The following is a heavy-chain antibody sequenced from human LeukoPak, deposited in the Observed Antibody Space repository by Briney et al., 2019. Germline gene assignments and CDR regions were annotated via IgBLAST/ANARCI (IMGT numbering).Heavy chain of an antibody. CDR2: IYSGGTT. V-gene: IGHV3-53*01. CDR3: ARRAGGYSHPYDY. Sequence: GGSLRLSCAVSGFTVSGNYMSWVRHAPGKGLEWVSLIYSGGTTYYADSVKGRFTISRDNSKNTLYLQMNSLRAEDTAVYYCARRAGGYSHPYDYWGQGILVTVSS. CDR1: GFTVSGNY. D-gene: IGHD4-23*01. J-gene: IGHJ4*02.